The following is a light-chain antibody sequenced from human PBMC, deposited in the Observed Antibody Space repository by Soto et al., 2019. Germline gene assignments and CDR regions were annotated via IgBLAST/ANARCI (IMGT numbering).Light chain of an antibody. CDR3: VLYLGSGIYV. CDR1: SDSVSASNY. J-gene: IGLJ1*01. CDR2: STN. V-gene: IGLV8-61*01. Sequence: QTVVTQEPSFSVSPGGTVTITCGLTSDSVSASNYPSWYQQTPGQTPRTLIYSTNSRSSGVPDRFSGSILGNKAAPTITGAQADDESYYYCVLYLGSGIYVFGTGTKVTVL.